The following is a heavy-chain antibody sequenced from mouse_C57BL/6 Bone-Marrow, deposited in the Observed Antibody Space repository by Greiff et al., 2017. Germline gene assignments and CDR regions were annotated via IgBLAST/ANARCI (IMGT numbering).Heavy chain of an antibody. D-gene: IGHD1-1*01. J-gene: IGHJ2*01. CDR1: GFNIKNDY. V-gene: IGHV14-4*01. CDR2: IDPENGDT. Sequence: VQLQHSGAELVRPGASVKLSCTASGFNIKNDYMHWVKQRPEQGLEWIGWIDPENGDTEYASKFQGKATITADTSSNTAYLQLSSLTSEDTAVYYCTYYYGSSSDFDYWGQGTTLTVSS. CDR3: TYYYGSSSDFDY.